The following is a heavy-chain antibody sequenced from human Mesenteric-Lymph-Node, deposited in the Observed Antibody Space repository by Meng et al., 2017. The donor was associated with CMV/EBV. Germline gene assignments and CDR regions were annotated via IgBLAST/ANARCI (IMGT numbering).Heavy chain of an antibody. CDR3: AHGRDGYNWRGWFDP. CDR1: AFSLSTSGGG. D-gene: IGHD5-24*01. V-gene: IGHV2-5*01. J-gene: IGHJ5*02. Sequence: SGPTLVNPTQTLTLTCTFSAFSLSTSGGGVGWIRQPPGKALEWLALIYWSDDKRYSQSLKSRLTITKDTSKNQVVLALTNMDPVDTATYYCAHGRDGYNWRGWFDPWGQGTLVTVSS. CDR2: IYWSDDK.